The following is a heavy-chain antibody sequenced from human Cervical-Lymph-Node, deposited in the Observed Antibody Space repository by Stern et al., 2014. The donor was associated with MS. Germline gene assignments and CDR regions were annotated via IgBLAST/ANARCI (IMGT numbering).Heavy chain of an antibody. CDR3: TRFLQSGWSDLFDS. CDR2: IKRDGSET. J-gene: IGHJ5*01. Sequence: QLVESGGGLVQPGGSQRLSCVASGSTFSTSWMSWVRQAPGKGLEWVANIKRDGSETYYLDSVKGRFTISRDNAKGSLYLEMNSLRAEDTAVYYCTRFLQSGWSDLFDSWGRGTLVTVSS. D-gene: IGHD6-19*01. V-gene: IGHV3-7*01. CDR1: GSTFSTSW.